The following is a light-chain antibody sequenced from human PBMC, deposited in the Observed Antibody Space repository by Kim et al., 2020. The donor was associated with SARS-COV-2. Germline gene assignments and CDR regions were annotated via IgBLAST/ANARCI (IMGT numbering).Light chain of an antibody. CDR3: NSRDSSGNHHVV. Sequence: SSELTQDPAVSVALGQTVRITCQGASLRSYYASWYQQKPGQAPVLFIYGKNNRPSGIPDRFSGSSSGNTASLTITGAQAEDEADYYCNSRDSSGNHHVVFGGGTQVTVL. CDR2: GKN. J-gene: IGLJ2*01. CDR1: SLRSYY. V-gene: IGLV3-19*01.